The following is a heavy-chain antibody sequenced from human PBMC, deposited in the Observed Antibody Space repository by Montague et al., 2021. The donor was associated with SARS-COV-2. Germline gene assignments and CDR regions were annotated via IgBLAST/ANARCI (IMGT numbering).Heavy chain of an antibody. CDR1: GGSISSYY. CDR3: ARRGSSVWGVTVSAELDY. J-gene: IGHJ4*02. V-gene: IGHV4-4*07. D-gene: IGHD3-10*01. CDR2: IYSSGSI. Sequence: SETLSLTCTVSGGSISSYYWSWIRQPAGKGLEWIGRIYSSGSINYNPSLKSRVTMSVDTSKNQFSLKLSSVTAADTALYYCARRGSSVWGVTVSAELDYWGQGILVIVSS.